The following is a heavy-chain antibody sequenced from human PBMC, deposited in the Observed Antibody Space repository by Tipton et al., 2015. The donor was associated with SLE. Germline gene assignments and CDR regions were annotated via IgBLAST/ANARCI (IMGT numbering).Heavy chain of an antibody. J-gene: IGHJ6*03. D-gene: IGHD5-18*01. CDR3: ARSYSYGHYYYYDYMDV. Sequence: TLSLTCTVSGGSISSYYWSWIRQPPGKGLEWIGYIYSRGNTNYNPSLKSRVDVSVDTSKNQFSLRLNSVTAADTAVYCCARSYSYGHYYYYDYMDVWGKGTAVTVSS. V-gene: IGHV4-4*09. CDR1: GGSISSYY. CDR2: IYSRGNT.